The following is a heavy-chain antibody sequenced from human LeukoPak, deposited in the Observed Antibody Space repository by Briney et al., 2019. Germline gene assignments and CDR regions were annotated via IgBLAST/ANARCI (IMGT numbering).Heavy chain of an antibody. Sequence: GGSLRLSCAASGFTFSSYAMNWVRQAPGKGLEWVSTINYSGGSIYYADSVKGRFTISRDNSKNTLYLQMNSLRAEDTAVYYRAREGQEGSSTTPGAFDIWGQGTMVTVSS. J-gene: IGHJ3*02. CDR1: GFTFSSYA. D-gene: IGHD2-2*01. CDR2: INYSGGSI. V-gene: IGHV3-23*01. CDR3: AREGQEGSSTTPGAFDI.